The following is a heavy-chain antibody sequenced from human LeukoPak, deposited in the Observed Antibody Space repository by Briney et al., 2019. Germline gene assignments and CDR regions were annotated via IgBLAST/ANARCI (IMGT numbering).Heavy chain of an antibody. D-gene: IGHD3-22*01. CDR3: ARRAGDYSHPYDY. CDR2: IRYDGSNK. J-gene: IGHJ4*02. Sequence: PGGSLRLSCAASGFTFSSYGMRWVRQAPGKGLEWVAFIRYDGSNKYYADSVKGRFTISRDNSKNTVHLQMNSLRAEDTAMYYCARRAGDYSHPYDYWGQGTLVTVSS. CDR1: GFTFSSYG. V-gene: IGHV3-30*02.